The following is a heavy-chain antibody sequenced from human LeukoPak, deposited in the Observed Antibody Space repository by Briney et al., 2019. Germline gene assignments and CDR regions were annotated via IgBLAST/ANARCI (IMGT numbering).Heavy chain of an antibody. CDR2: ISSSGSTI. V-gene: IGHV3-48*03. CDR3: ARDGEYCSGGSCYFTFFDY. CDR1: GFTFSSYE. Sequence: PGGSLRLSCAASGFTFSSYEMNWVRQAPGKGLEWVSYISSSGSTIYYADSVKGRFTISRDNAKNSLYLQMNSLRAEDTAVYYCARDGEYCSGGSCYFTFFDYWGQGTLVTVSS. J-gene: IGHJ4*02. D-gene: IGHD2-15*01.